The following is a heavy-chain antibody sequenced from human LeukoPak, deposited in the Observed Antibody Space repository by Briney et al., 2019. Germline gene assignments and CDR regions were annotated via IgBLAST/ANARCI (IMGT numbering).Heavy chain of an antibody. Sequence: SETLSLTCTVSGGSISSSSYYWGWIRQPPGKGLEWIGSIYYSGSTYYNPSLKSRVTISVDTSKNQFSLKLSSVTAAGTAVYYCARSGSYFYYYYYGMDVWGQGTTVTVSS. V-gene: IGHV4-39*01. CDR1: GGSISSSSYY. D-gene: IGHD1-26*01. CDR3: ARSGSYFYYYYYGMDV. J-gene: IGHJ6*02. CDR2: IYYSGST.